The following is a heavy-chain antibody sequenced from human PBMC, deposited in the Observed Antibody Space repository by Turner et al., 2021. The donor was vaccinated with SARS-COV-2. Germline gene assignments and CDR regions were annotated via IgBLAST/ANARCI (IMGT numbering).Heavy chain of an antibody. D-gene: IGHD4-4*01. J-gene: IGHJ4*02. CDR3: AKQLGLYSNPMYYFDY. CDR2: ISYDGNNK. CDR1: GFTFSSYG. V-gene: IGHV3-30*18. Sequence: GQLVESGGGVVQPGRSLRLSCAASGFTFSSYGMHWVRQAPGKGLEWVAVISYDGNNKYYADSVKGRFTISRDNSKNTLYLQMNSLRAEDTAVYYCAKQLGLYSNPMYYFDYWGQGTLVTVSS.